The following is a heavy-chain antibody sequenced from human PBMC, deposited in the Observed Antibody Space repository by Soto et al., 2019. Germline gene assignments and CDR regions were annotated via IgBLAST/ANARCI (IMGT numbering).Heavy chain of an antibody. D-gene: IGHD3-16*02. Sequence: SETLSLTCAVSGDSISSSNWWSWVRQPPGKGLEWIGEIYHSGSTNYNPSLKSRVTISVDKSKNQFSLKLSSVTAADTAVYYCARGKLSDYVWGSYRYHFDYWGQGTVVTVSS. V-gene: IGHV4-4*02. CDR3: ARGKLSDYVWGSYRYHFDY. J-gene: IGHJ4*02. CDR1: GDSISSSNW. CDR2: IYHSGST.